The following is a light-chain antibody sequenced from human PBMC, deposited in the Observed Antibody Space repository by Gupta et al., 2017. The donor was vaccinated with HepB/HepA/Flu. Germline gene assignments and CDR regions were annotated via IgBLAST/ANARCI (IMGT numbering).Light chain of an antibody. V-gene: IGLV3-25*03. CDR1: ALPKQY. CDR2: KES. J-gene: IGLJ2*01. CDR3: KSADSSGTDYVV. Sequence: SSQLTQPPSLSVSPRQTPSITCSGDALPKQYAYWYQKKPGKAPVLVIYKESERPAGIPERFSGSSSGTTVTLTISGVQAEDEADYYCKSADSSGTDYVVFGGGTKLTV.